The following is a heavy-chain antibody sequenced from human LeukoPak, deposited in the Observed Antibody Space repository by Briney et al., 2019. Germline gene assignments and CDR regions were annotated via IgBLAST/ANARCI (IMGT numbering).Heavy chain of an antibody. J-gene: IGHJ4*02. Sequence: ASVKVSCKASGYTFTGYYMHWVRQAPGQGLEWMGWINPNSGGTNYAQKFQGRVTVTRDTSISTAYMELSRLRSDDTAVYYCARDVSSSSGYDYWGQGTLVTVSS. CDR1: GYTFTGYY. V-gene: IGHV1-2*02. CDR2: INPNSGGT. CDR3: ARDVSSSSGYDY. D-gene: IGHD6-6*01.